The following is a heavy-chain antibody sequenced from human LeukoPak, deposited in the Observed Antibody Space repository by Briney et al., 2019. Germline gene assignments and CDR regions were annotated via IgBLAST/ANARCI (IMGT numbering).Heavy chain of an antibody. J-gene: IGHJ4*02. CDR2: ISSSSSYI. CDR1: GFTFSSYS. Sequence: GGSLRLSCAASGFTFSSYSMNWVRQAPGKGLGWVSSISSSSSYIYYADSVKGRFTISRDNAKNSLYLQMNSLRAEDTAVYYCARDHGGSCSSTSCYNFDYWGQGTLVTVSS. V-gene: IGHV3-21*01. D-gene: IGHD2-2*02. CDR3: ARDHGGSCSSTSCYNFDY.